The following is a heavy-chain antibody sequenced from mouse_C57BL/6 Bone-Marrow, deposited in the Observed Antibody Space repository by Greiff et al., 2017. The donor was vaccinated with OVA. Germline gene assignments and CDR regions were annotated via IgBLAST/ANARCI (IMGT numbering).Heavy chain of an antibody. CDR2: IDPNSGGT. J-gene: IGHJ2*01. Sequence: QVQLKQPGAELVKPGASVKLSCKASGYTFTSYWMHWVKQRPGRGLEWIGRIDPNSGGTKYNEKFKSKATLTVDKPSSTAYMQLSSLTSEDSAVYYCARWRLWYYFDYWGQVTTLTVSS. CDR3: ARWRLWYYFDY. D-gene: IGHD1-1*02. CDR1: GYTFTSYW. V-gene: IGHV1-72*01.